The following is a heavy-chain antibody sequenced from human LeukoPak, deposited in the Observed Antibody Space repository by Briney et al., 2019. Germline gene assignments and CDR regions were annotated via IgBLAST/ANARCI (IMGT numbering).Heavy chain of an antibody. J-gene: IGHJ6*02. CDR2: ISSNRGIT. CDR3: ARDQLILSYYYGMDV. D-gene: IGHD2-15*01. CDR1: GFTFSNYA. Sequence: GGSLRLSCAASGFTFSNYAMHWVRQAPGKGLEYVSAISSNRGITYYAKSVEGRFTISRDNSKNTLHLQMGSLRAEDVAVYYCARDQLILSYYYGMDVWGQGTPVTVSS. V-gene: IGHV3-64*01.